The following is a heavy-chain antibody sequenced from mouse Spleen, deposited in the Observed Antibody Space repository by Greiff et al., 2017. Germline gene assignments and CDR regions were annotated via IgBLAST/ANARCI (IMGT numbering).Heavy chain of an antibody. CDR3: ARLLWPYYFDY. Sequence: QVQLQQSGAELVRPGASVKLSCKASGYTFTDYYINWVKQRPGQGLEWIARIYPGSGNTYYNEKFKGKATLTAEKSSSTAYMQLSSLTSEDSAVYFCARLLWPYYFDYWGQGTTLTVSS. CDR1: GYTFTDYY. D-gene: IGHD2-1*01. V-gene: IGHV1-76*01. J-gene: IGHJ2*01. CDR2: IYPGSGNT.